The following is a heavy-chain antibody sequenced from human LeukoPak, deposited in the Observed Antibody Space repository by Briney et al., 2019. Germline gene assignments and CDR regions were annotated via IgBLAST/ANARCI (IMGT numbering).Heavy chain of an antibody. CDR2: IRFDGGNK. V-gene: IGHV3-30*02. D-gene: IGHD3-10*01. CDR1: GFNFSTYG. J-gene: IGHJ4*02. Sequence: PGGSLRLSRAASGFNFSTYGMHWVRQAPGKGLEWVAFIRFDGGNKYHADSVKGRFTVSRGNSKNTLFLQMNSLRAEDTAVYYCARDNGVTMVRGVVIMGLEWHDYYFDYWGQGTLVTVSS. CDR3: ARDNGVTMVRGVVIMGLEWHDYYFDY.